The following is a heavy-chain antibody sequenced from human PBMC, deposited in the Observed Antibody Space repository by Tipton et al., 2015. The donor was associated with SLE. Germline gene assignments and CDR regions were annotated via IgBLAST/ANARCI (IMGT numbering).Heavy chain of an antibody. J-gene: IGHJ4*02. Sequence: LRLSCTVYGGSLSNYYWGWVRQTPGKGLEWIGDFYDTGSTNYNPSLKSRLTISGDTSENQISLKLRDVTAADTAVYYCARDRGGLGSINRGIDYWGQGTLVTVS. V-gene: IGHV4-59*01. CDR1: GGSLSNYY. CDR3: ARDRGGLGSINRGIDY. D-gene: IGHD3-10*01. CDR2: FYDTGST.